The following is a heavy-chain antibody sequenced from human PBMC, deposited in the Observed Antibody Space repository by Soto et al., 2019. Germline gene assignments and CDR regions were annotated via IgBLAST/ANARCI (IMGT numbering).Heavy chain of an antibody. J-gene: IGHJ6*02. CDR2: INAGNGNT. V-gene: IGHV1-3*01. CDR1: GYTFTSYA. D-gene: IGHD2-15*01. CDR3: ASLGYCSGCSCPIFGYYGMDV. Sequence: ASVKVSCKASGYTFTSYAMHWVRQAPGQRLEWMGWINAGNGNTKYSQKFQGRVTITRDKSTSTAYMELSSLRSEDTAVYYCASLGYCSGCSCPIFGYYGMDVWGQGTTVTVSS.